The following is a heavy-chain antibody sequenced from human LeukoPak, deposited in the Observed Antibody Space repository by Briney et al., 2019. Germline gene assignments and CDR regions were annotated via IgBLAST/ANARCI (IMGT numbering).Heavy chain of an antibody. V-gene: IGHV1-58*01. CDR1: GFTLSGSA. Sequence: VASVKVSCKASGFTLSGSAVQWVRQARGQRLEWLGWIIVDSGKTHYLQKLQERVTITRDMSTNTAYMELSSLRSEDTAVYYCAADATPLVRGLIIAFGYWGQGTQVTVSS. CDR3: AADATPLVRGLIIAFGY. CDR2: IIVDSGKT. D-gene: IGHD3-10*01. J-gene: IGHJ4*02.